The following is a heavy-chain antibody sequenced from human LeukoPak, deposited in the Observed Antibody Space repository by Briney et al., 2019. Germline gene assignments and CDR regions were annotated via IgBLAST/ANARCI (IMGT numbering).Heavy chain of an antibody. J-gene: IGHJ4*02. V-gene: IGHV3-23*01. D-gene: IGHD4-23*01. CDR3: ARGRWPGGHFDY. CDR2: ISGSGGST. Sequence: PGGSLRLSCAASGFTFSSYAMSWVRQAPGKGLEWVSAISGSGGSTYYADSVKGRFTISRDNSKNTLYLQMNSLRAGDTAIYYCARGRWPGGHFDYWGQGTLVTVSS. CDR1: GFTFSSYA.